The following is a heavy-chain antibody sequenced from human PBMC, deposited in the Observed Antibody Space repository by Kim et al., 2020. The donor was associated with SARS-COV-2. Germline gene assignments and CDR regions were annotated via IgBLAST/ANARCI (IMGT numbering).Heavy chain of an antibody. CDR2: IHSSGTI. D-gene: IGHD3-22*01. CDR3: VRGGSSGTTGPWDY. CDR1: GGSISRDY. Sequence: SETLSLTCTVSGGSISRDYWSWIRQSPGKGLEWIGVIHSSGTIRYNPSLGGRVTMVVDTSKNQFSLKLTSMTAADTAVYYCVRGGSSGTTGPWDYWGQ. J-gene: IGHJ4*02. V-gene: IGHV4-59*01.